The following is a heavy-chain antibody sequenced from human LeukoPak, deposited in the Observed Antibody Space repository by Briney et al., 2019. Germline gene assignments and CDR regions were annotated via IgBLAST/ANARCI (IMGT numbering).Heavy chain of an antibody. D-gene: IGHD5-12*01. Sequence: PSETLSLTCSVFGGSISNFYWSWIRQPPGRGLEWIGYTHYSGSTNYNPSLKSRVTISVDTSKNQFSLKLTSVTAEDTAVYYCARALYSGYDYWGQGTLVTVSS. CDR1: GGSISNFY. V-gene: IGHV4-59*01. CDR2: THYSGST. CDR3: ARALYSGYDY. J-gene: IGHJ4*02.